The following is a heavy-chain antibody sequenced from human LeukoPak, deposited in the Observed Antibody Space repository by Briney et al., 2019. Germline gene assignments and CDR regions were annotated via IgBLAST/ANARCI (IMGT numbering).Heavy chain of an antibody. D-gene: IGHD3-22*01. Sequence: TGGSLRLSCAAPKFTFSTSALSWVRQAPGRGLEWVANIKEDGSEKYYVDSVKGRFTISRDNAKNSLFLQMNSLRTEDTAVYYCAREEYYDSSGIDYWGQGTLVTVSS. J-gene: IGHJ4*02. CDR1: KFTFSTSA. CDR3: AREEYYDSSGIDY. V-gene: IGHV3-7*01. CDR2: IKEDGSEK.